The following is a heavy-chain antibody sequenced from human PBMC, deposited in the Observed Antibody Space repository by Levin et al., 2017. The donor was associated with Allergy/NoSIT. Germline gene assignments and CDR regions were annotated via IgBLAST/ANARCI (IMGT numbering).Heavy chain of an antibody. V-gene: IGHV3-9*01. Sequence: GGSLRLSCAASGFTFDDYAMHWVRQAPGRGLEWVSSISWSGADIGHADSVKGRFTISRDNANNSLYLQMNSLRVEDTALYYCVKDLKGALYGMDVWGQGTTVTVSS. CDR1: GFTFDDYA. CDR3: VKDLKGALYGMDV. D-gene: IGHD1-26*01. CDR2: ISWSGADI. J-gene: IGHJ6*02.